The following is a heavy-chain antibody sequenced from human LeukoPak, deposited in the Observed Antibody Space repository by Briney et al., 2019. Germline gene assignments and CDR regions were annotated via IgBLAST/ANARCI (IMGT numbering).Heavy chain of an antibody. Sequence: GGSLRLSCAASGFTFSSYAMHWVRQAPGKGLEWVAVISYDGSNKYYADSVKGRFTISRDNSKNTLYLQMNSPRAEDTAVYYCARDLTFSSAAAPDYWGQGTLVTVSS. D-gene: IGHD6-13*01. CDR3: ARDLTFSSAAAPDY. V-gene: IGHV3-30-3*01. J-gene: IGHJ4*02. CDR1: GFTFSSYA. CDR2: ISYDGSNK.